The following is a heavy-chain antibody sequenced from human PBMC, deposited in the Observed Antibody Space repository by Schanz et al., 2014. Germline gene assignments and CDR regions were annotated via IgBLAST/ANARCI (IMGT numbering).Heavy chain of an antibody. CDR1: RYTFNTYG. D-gene: IGHD6-13*01. Sequence: GPEVKEPGASVKVSCEASRYTFNTYGLNWVRQAPGQGLEWMGWISAYTNNTNYAQRFQGRVTITADKSSDTAYMELSSLRSEDTAVYYCARSGSSNWYFFDYWGQGTLVTVSS. J-gene: IGHJ4*02. CDR2: ISAYTNNT. V-gene: IGHV1-18*01. CDR3: ARSGSSNWYFFDY.